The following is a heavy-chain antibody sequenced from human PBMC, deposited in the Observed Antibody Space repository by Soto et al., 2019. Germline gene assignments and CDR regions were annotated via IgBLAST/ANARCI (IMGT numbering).Heavy chain of an antibody. V-gene: IGHV4-59*08. J-gene: IGHJ4*02. CDR2: IYYSGST. CDR1: GGSFSGYY. Sequence: SETLSLTCAVYGGSFSGYYWSWIRQPPGKGLEWIGYIYYSGSTNYNPSLKSRVTISVDTSKNQFSLKLSSVTAADTAVYYCARRWGRSFDYWGQGTLVTVSS. D-gene: IGHD2-15*01. CDR3: ARRWGRSFDY.